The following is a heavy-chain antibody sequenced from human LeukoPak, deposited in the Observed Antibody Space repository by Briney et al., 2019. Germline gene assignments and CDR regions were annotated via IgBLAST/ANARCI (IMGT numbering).Heavy chain of an antibody. CDR1: GGSFSGYY. CDR2: INHSGST. Sequence: SETLSLTCAVYGGSFSGYYWSWIRQPPGKGLEWIGEINHSGSTNYNPSLKSRVTISVDTSKNQFSLKLSSVTAADTAVYYCARGRSRLPPGGWGQGTLVTVSS. J-gene: IGHJ4*02. D-gene: IGHD2-8*02. CDR3: ARGRSRLPPGG. V-gene: IGHV4-34*01.